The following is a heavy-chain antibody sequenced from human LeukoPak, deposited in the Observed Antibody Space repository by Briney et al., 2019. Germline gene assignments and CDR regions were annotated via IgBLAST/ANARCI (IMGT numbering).Heavy chain of an antibody. V-gene: IGHV3-53*01. CDR2: LYSGGNT. CDR3: ARGPNSNWSGLDF. Sequence: GGSLRLSCAASGLTVSSSYMSWVRQAPGKGLEWVSVLYSGGNTYYADSVKGRFTISRDDAKSTLYLQVNNLRAEDTAVYYCARGPNSNWSGLDFWGQGTLLTVSS. J-gene: IGHJ4*02. CDR1: GLTVSSSY. D-gene: IGHD6-6*01.